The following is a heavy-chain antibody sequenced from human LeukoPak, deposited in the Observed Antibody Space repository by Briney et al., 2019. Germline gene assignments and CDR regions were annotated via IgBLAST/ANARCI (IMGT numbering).Heavy chain of an antibody. CDR1: GFTFSSYS. J-gene: IGHJ6*02. Sequence: GGSLRLSCAASGFTFSSYSMNWVRQAPGMGLEWVSYITGSTSTIYYADSVKGRFTISRDNAKNSLYLQMNSLRDEDTAVYYCARDYYCGTSCPNYYGMHVWGQGTTVTVSS. CDR3: ARDYYCGTSCPNYYGMHV. D-gene: IGHD2-2*01. V-gene: IGHV3-48*02. CDR2: ITGSTSTI.